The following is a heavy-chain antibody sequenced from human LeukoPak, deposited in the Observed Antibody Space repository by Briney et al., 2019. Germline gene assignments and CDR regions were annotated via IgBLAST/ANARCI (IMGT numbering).Heavy chain of an antibody. V-gene: IGHV3-7*01. Sequence: PGGSLRLSCAASGFTFSSYWMSWVRQAPGKGLEWVANIKQDGSEKYYVDSVKGRFTISRDNAKNSLYLQMNSLRVEDTAVYYCARDIVVPTSSYYYYYGMDVWGQGTTVTVSS. CDR1: GFTFSSYW. CDR3: ARDIVVPTSSYYYYYGMDV. D-gene: IGHD2-2*01. J-gene: IGHJ6*02. CDR2: IKQDGSEK.